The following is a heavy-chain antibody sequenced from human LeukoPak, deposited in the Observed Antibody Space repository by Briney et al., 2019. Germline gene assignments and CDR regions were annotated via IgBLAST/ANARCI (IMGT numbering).Heavy chain of an antibody. D-gene: IGHD1-7*01. CDR3: ARAHNWKYGSFDF. Sequence: ASVKVSCKASGYTFTSYDINWVRQATGQGLEWMGWMNPNSGNTGYAQKFQGRVTITRNTSISTAYMELSSLRSEDTAVYYCARAHNWKYGSFDFWGQGTLVTVSS. CDR1: GYTFTSYD. V-gene: IGHV1-8*03. CDR2: MNPNSGNT. J-gene: IGHJ4*02.